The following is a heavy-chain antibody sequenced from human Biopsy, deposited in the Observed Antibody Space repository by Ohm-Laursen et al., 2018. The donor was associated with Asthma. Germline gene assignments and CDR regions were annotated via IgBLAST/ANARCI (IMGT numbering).Heavy chain of an antibody. CDR2: TSYDGANN. V-gene: IGHV3-30-3*01. D-gene: IGHD6-19*01. J-gene: IGHJ4*02. CDR1: GFSFHNYP. Sequence: SSLRLSCAASGFSFHNYPMHWVRQAPGKGLEWVALTSYDGANNYYVDSVKGRFTISRDNSENTVSLQMNSLTTADTAVYYCARSKVAGRSYYFDYWGQGTLVTVSS. CDR3: ARSKVAGRSYYFDY.